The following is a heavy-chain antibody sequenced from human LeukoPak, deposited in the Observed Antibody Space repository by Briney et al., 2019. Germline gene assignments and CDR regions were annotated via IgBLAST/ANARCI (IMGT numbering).Heavy chain of an antibody. CDR3: ARDRSSYYDSSGYLRGDY. J-gene: IGHJ4*02. CDR2: ISGSGGST. Sequence: GGSLRLSCAASGFTFSSYAMSWVRQAPGKGLEWVSAISGSGGSTYYADSVKGRFTISRDNAKNSLYLQMNSLRAEDTAVYYCARDRSSYYDSSGYLRGDYWGQGTLVTVSS. CDR1: GFTFSSYA. V-gene: IGHV3-23*01. D-gene: IGHD3-22*01.